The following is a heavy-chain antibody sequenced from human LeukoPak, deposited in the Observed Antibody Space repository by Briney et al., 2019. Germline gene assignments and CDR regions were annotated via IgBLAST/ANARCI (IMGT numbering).Heavy chain of an antibody. D-gene: IGHD1-26*01. CDR1: GYTFTSYY. CDR3: ARVGGVGATGTPDF. J-gene: IGHJ4*02. V-gene: IGHV1-46*01. Sequence: ASVKVPCKASGYTFTSYYMHWVRQAPGQGLEWMGIINPSGGSTRYAQKFQGRVTMTRDTSTTTVYMELSSLRSEDTAVYYCARVGGVGATGTPDFWGQGTLVTVSS. CDR2: INPSGGST.